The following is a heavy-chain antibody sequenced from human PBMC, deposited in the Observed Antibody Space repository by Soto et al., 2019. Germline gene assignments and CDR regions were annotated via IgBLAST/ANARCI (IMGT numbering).Heavy chain of an antibody. D-gene: IGHD2-21*02. J-gene: IGHJ4*02. CDR3: ARALHYGGNSYFDY. CDR1: GYTFTSYA. Sequence: GASVKVSCKASGYTFTSYAMHWLRRSPGQRLEWMGWINAGNGNTKYSQKFQGRVTITRDTSASTAYMELSSLRSEDTAVYYCARALHYGGNSYFDYWGQGTLVTVSS. CDR2: INAGNGNT. V-gene: IGHV1-3*01.